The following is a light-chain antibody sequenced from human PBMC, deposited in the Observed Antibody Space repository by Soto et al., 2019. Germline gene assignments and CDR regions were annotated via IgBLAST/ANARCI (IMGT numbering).Light chain of an antibody. V-gene: IGLV2-23*03. CDR3: CSYEGSSTFEV. Sequence: QSALTQPASVSGSPGQSITISCTGTSSDVGSYNLVSWYQQHPGKAPKLMIYEGSKRPSGVSNRFSGSKSGNTASLTISGLQAEDEADYYCCSYEGSSTFEVFGGGTKVTVL. CDR2: EGS. J-gene: IGLJ2*01. CDR1: SSDVGSYNL.